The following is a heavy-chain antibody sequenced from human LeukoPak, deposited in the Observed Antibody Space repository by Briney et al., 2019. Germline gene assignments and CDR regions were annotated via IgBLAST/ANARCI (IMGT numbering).Heavy chain of an antibody. J-gene: IGHJ4*02. CDR3: ARTYYYDSSGYYFLDY. V-gene: IGHV3-48*03. CDR2: ISSSGSTI. D-gene: IGHD3-22*01. CDR1: GFTFSRYE. Sequence: GGSLRLSCAASGFTFSRYEMNWVRQAPGKGLEWVSYISSSGSTIYYADSVKGRFTISRDNAKNSLYLQMNSLRDEDTAVYYCARTYYYDSSGYYFLDYWGQGTLVTVSS.